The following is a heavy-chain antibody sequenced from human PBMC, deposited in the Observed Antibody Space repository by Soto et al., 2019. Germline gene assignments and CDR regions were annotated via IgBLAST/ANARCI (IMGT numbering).Heavy chain of an antibody. Sequence: SETLSLTCTVSGGAISSYYWSWVRQPPGQGLEWIGYLSYSGSTSYNPSLKSRVTISVDTSKNQFSLRLSSVTAADTAVYYCARHYDSGYDKYAFDTWGQGTMVTVSS. D-gene: IGHD5-12*01. V-gene: IGHV4-59*08. CDR3: ARHYDSGYDKYAFDT. J-gene: IGHJ3*02. CDR1: GGAISSYY. CDR2: LSYSGST.